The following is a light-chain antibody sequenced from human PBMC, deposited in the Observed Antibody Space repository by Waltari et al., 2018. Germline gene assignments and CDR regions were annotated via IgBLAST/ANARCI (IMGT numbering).Light chain of an antibody. V-gene: IGLV2-14*01. Sequence: QSALTQPASVSGSPGQSITISCTGTSSDVGGYNYFSWYHQPPGQAPKLMIYDLSNRPAGVSNRFSGSKSGNTASLTISGLQAEDEADYYCSSYTSSSTLAFGTGTKVTVL. CDR1: SSDVGGYNY. CDR2: DLS. CDR3: SSYTSSSTLA. J-gene: IGLJ1*01.